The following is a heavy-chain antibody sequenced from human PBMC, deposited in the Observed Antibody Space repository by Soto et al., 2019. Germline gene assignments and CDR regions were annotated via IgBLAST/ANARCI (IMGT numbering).Heavy chain of an antibody. CDR2: IDILNSK. D-gene: IGHD3-10*01. V-gene: IGHV3-21*05. Sequence: GSLRLSWAASVFSFSAYSLNWGRQSPGNGQECLSYIDILNSKNYADSARGRFTTLRDEAKNSVNLELNGRRSEATGISWCARVGGGGPCNYYYMDVRGKGPTVTVSS. CDR3: ARVGGGGPCNYYYMDV. J-gene: IGHJ6*03. CDR1: VFSFSAYS.